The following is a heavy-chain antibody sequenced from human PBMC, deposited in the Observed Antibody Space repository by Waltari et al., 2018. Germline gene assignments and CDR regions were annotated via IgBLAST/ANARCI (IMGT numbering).Heavy chain of an antibody. V-gene: IGHV1-8*01. CDR3: ARVSSIAARRGYY. Sequence: QVQLVQSGAEVKQPGASVRVSCKASGYTFTSYAITWVRQATGQGLEWMGWMNPNSGDTGYAQKFQGRLTMTRNTSISTAYMELSSLRSEDTAVYYCARVSSIAARRGYYWGQGTLVTVSS. D-gene: IGHD6-6*01. J-gene: IGHJ4*02. CDR2: MNPNSGDT. CDR1: GYTFTSYA.